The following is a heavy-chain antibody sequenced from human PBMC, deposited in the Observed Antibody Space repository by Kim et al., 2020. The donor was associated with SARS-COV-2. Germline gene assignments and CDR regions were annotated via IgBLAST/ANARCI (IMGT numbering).Heavy chain of an antibody. J-gene: IGHJ4*02. CDR1: GFTFSTHY. Sequence: GGSLRLSCEASGFTFSTHYMSWVRQAPGKGLEWVANIKEDARDESYADTVKGRFTISRDNARNSLYLQMNNLRVEDTAVYYCAHGWGFDNWGEGTLVTVS. CDR3: AHGWGFDN. D-gene: IGHD3-16*01. CDR2: IKEDARDE. V-gene: IGHV3-7*01.